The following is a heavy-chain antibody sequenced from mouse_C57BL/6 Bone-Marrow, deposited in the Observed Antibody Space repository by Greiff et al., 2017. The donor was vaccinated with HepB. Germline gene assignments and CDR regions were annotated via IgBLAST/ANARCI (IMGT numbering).Heavy chain of an antibody. CDR3: ARRARYWYFDV. V-gene: IGHV1-59*01. Sequence: QVQLQQPGAELVRPGTSVKLSCKASGYTFTSYWMHWVKQRPGQGLEWIGVIDPSDSYTNYNQKFKGKATLTVDTSSSTAYMQLSSLTSEDSAVYYCARRARYWYFDVWGTGTTVTVSS. J-gene: IGHJ1*03. D-gene: IGHD3-3*01. CDR1: GYTFTSYW. CDR2: IDPSDSYT.